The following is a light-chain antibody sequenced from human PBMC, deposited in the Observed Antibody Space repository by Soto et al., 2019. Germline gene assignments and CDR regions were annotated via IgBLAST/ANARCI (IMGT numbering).Light chain of an antibody. CDR2: GVS. Sequence: EIVLTQSPGTLSLSPGERGTLSCWASQSVSSNYLAWYQQIPGQAPRLLIYGVSSRAAGIPDRFSGSGSGTDFTLTINRLEPEDFAVYYCQQYHNTPITFGQGTRLEIK. CDR3: QQYHNTPIT. J-gene: IGKJ5*01. V-gene: IGKV3-20*01. CDR1: QSVSSNY.